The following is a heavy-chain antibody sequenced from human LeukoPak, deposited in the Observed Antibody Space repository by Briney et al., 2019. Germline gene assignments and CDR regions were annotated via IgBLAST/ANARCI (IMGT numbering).Heavy chain of an antibody. CDR2: IKQDGSEK. D-gene: IGHD3-10*01. CDR1: GFTFTSYW. CDR3: ARDSYYGSGSSDY. J-gene: IGHJ4*02. V-gene: IGHV3-7*01. Sequence: GGSLRLSCAASGFTFTSYWMSWVRQAPGKGLEWVANIKQDGSEKYYGDSVKGRFTISRDNAKNSLYLQMNSLRAEDTAVYYCARDSYYGSGSSDYWGQGTLVTVSS.